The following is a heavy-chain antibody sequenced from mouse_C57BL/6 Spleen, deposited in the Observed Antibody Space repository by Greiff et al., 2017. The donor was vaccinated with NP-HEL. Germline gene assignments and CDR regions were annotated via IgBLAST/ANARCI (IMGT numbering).Heavy chain of an antibody. Sequence: EVMLVESGGGLVQPGGSLKLSCAASGFTFSDYYMYWVRQTPEKRLEWVAYISNGGGSTYYPDTVQGRFTLSRDNAKNTLYLQMSRLTSEDTAMYYCARQEATSYYFDYWGQGTTLTVSS. V-gene: IGHV5-12*01. CDR3: ARQEATSYYFDY. J-gene: IGHJ2*01. CDR2: ISNGGGST. D-gene: IGHD1-1*01. CDR1: GFTFSDYY.